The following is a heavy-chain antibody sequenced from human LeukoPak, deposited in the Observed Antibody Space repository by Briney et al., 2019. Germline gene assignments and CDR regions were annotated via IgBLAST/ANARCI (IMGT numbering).Heavy chain of an antibody. V-gene: IGHV3-23*01. Sequence: GGSLRLSCAASRFTFSTYAMSWVRQAPGKGLEWVSAISGDGGNTYYADSVKGRFTISRDNAKNTPYLQMNSLRGEDTAVYYCARDPGPDSSGYSGYWGQGTLVTVPS. D-gene: IGHD3-22*01. CDR1: RFTFSTYA. J-gene: IGHJ4*02. CDR3: ARDPGPDSSGYSGY. CDR2: ISGDGGNT.